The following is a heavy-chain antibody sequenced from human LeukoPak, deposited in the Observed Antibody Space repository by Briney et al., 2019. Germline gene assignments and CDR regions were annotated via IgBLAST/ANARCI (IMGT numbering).Heavy chain of an antibody. CDR1: GFTFSGHG. D-gene: IGHD3-22*01. CDR2: IWYDGSDE. J-gene: IGHJ4*02. V-gene: IGHV3-33*01. Sequence: GGSLRLSCAASGFTFSGHGMHWVRQAPGKGLEWVSIIWYDGSDEYYADSVKGRFTISRDNSKNTLYLQMNSLRAEDTAVYYCARDGGYHSSGPFDYWGQGTWSPSPQ. CDR3: ARDGGYHSSGPFDY.